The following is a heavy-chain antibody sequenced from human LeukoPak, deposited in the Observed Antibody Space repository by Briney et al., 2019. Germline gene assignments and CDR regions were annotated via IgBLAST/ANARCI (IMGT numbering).Heavy chain of an antibody. CDR3: ARGNYYGSGSYLY. V-gene: IGHV4-59*11. Sequence: SETLSLTCTVSGGSISSHYWSWIRQPPGKGLEWIGYIYYSGSTNYNPSLKSRVTISVDTSKNQFSLKLSSVTAADTAVYYCARGNYYGSGSYLYWGQGTLVTVSS. D-gene: IGHD3-10*01. CDR2: IYYSGST. CDR1: GGSISSHY. J-gene: IGHJ4*02.